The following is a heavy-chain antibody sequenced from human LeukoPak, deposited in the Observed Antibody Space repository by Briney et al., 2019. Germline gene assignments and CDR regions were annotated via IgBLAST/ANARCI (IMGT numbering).Heavy chain of an antibody. CDR2: IRYDGRIK. V-gene: IGHV3-33*06. CDR3: AKPVSGGLAVTADWFHP. Sequence: GRTLRLSCAASGFTFSNYGMHWVRQAPGKGLEWVAVIRYDGRIKYHADTVKGRFTISRDNSKNTLYLQVNTLRADDTATYYCAKPVSGGLAVTADWFHPWGQGTLVVVSS. J-gene: IGHJ5*01. D-gene: IGHD6-19*01. CDR1: GFTFSNYG.